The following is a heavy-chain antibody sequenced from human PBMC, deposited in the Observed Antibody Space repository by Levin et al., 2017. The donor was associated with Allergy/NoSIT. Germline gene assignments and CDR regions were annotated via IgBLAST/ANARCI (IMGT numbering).Heavy chain of an antibody. CDR1: GGSISSGGYY. D-gene: IGHD5-18*01. CDR3: ARGTRGYSYGYPYFDY. J-gene: IGHJ4*02. CDR2: TFDSGDT. V-gene: IGHV4-31*03. Sequence: SETLSLTCTVSGGSISSGGYYWSWIRQLPGKGLECLGFTFDSGDTYYNPSLKSRVTFSVDTSENQFSLRLSSVTAADTAVYYCARGTRGYSYGYPYFDYWGQGTLVTVSS.